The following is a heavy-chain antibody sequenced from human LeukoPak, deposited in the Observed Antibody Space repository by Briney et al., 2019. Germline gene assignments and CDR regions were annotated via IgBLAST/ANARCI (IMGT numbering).Heavy chain of an antibody. Sequence: PSQTPSLTCSVSGAALSSDYRDCLRHSPGGGLEGNGYVSDPGKNDSNPSLKSRVTISLDMSKKQVSLRLRSVTAADSAVYYWATGYYEPFGPWGPGILVTVS. CDR3: ATGYYEPFGP. CDR1: GAALSSDY. V-gene: IGHV4-59*01. CDR2: VSDPGKN. D-gene: IGHD3-22*01. J-gene: IGHJ5*02.